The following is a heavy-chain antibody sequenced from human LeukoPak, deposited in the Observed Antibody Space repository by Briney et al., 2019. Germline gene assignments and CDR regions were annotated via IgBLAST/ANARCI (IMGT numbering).Heavy chain of an antibody. CDR3: ARVVVGATRTVVLDY. CDR1: GYTFTGYY. Sequence: ASVKVSCKASGYTFTGYYMHWVRQAPGQGLVWMGWINPNSGGTNYAQKFQGRVTMTRDTSISTAYMELSRLRSDDTAVYYCARVVVGATRTVVLDYWGQGTLVTVSS. J-gene: IGHJ4*02. D-gene: IGHD1-26*01. CDR2: INPNSGGT. V-gene: IGHV1-2*02.